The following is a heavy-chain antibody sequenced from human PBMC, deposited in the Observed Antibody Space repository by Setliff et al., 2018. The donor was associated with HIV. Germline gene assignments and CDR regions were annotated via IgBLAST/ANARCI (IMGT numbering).Heavy chain of an antibody. V-gene: IGHV4-59*12. CDR2: VYYTGST. Sequence: SETLSLTCTVSSDSIRFYYWTWIRQPPGKGLEWIGNVYYTGSTNYNPSLKSRITMSVDTSKNQFSLKLSNVTAADTAVYYCARDNYQLYYYDSSGYMSWFDPWGQGTLVTVSS. CDR1: SDSIRFYY. D-gene: IGHD3-22*01. CDR3: ARDNYQLYYYDSSGYMSWFDP. J-gene: IGHJ5*02.